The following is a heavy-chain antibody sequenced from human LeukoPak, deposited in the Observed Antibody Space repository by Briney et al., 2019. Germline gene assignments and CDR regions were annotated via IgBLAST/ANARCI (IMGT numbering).Heavy chain of an antibody. Sequence: ASVKVSCKASGYTFTSYGISWVRQAPGQGLEWMGWISAYNGQTSLSQKLEGSVTMTPATFECTAYMELRSLRSDDSAALCSPRDTQSTSGGSSGPKWFNPWGAGTLVTVSS. V-gene: IGHV1-18*01. J-gene: IGHJ5*01. D-gene: IGHD2-15*01. CDR1: GYTFTSYG. CDR2: ISAYNGQT. CDR3: PRDTQSTSGGSSGPKWFNP.